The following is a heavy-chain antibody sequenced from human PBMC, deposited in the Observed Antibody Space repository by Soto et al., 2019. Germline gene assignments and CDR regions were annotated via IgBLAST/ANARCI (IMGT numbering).Heavy chain of an antibody. Sequence: ASVKVSCKASGYTFARYGISWVRQALGQGLEWMGWISTYNSNTKYAQKFQGRVSMTTDTPTSTAYMELRSLTPDDTALYYCAREGFCSSGSCALYSHEYFGMDVWGKGTTVTVSS. CDR3: AREGFCSSGSCALYSHEYFGMDV. J-gene: IGHJ6*04. CDR2: ISTYNSNT. V-gene: IGHV1-18*01. D-gene: IGHD2-15*01. CDR1: GYTFARYG.